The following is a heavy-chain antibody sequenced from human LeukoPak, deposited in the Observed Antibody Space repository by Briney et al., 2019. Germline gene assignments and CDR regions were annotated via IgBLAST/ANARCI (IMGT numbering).Heavy chain of an antibody. J-gene: IGHJ6*02. D-gene: IGHD2-2*01. V-gene: IGHV4-34*01. Sequence: SETLSLTCAVYGGSFSGYYWSWIRQPPGKGLEWIGEINHSGSTNYNPSLKSRVTISVDTSKNQFSLKLSSVTAADTAVYYCARGGEIVVIPAATHLYGMDVWGQGTTVTVSS. CDR1: GGSFSGYY. CDR3: ARGGEIVVIPAATHLYGMDV. CDR2: INHSGST.